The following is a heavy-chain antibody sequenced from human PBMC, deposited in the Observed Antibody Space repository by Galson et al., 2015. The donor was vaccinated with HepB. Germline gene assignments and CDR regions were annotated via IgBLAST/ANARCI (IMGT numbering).Heavy chain of an antibody. CDR2: IYPTSSTI. D-gene: IGHD5/OR15-5a*01. CDR1: GFTFSIYS. V-gene: IGHV3-48*02. Sequence: SLRLSCAASGFTFSIYSMNWVRQAPGKGLEWVSYIYPTSSTIYYADSVKGRFTISRDSAKNTLFLQMNSLRDDDTAVYYCARLYEITLWAFDIGGRGTMDTVSS. CDR3: ARLYEITLWAFDI. J-gene: IGHJ3*02.